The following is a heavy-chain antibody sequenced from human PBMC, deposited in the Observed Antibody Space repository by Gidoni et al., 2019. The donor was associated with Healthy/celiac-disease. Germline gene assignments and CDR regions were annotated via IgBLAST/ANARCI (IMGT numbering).Heavy chain of an antibody. CDR3: AREIVGATYYYYGMDV. CDR1: GFPFSSYA. CDR2: ISYDGSNK. J-gene: IGHJ6*02. D-gene: IGHD1-26*01. V-gene: IGHV3-30*04. Sequence: QVQLVESGGGVVQPGRSLRLSCAASGFPFSSYAMHWVRQAPGKGLEWVAVISYDGSNKYYADSVKGRFTISRDNSKNTLYLQMNSLRAEDTAVYYCAREIVGATYYYYGMDVWGQGTTVTVSS.